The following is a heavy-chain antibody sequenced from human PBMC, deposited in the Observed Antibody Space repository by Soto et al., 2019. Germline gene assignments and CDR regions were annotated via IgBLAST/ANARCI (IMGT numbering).Heavy chain of an antibody. Sequence: QVQLVESGGGVVQPGTSLRLSCAASGFPFNNYAMHWVRQPPGKGLDWVAGITYDGSNSYYSDSVKGRFTVSRDRSKNTLTLKMNSLRVEDTAVYYCAKGILSATFAPYAMDVWGQGPTVTVSS. D-gene: IGHD3-16*01. CDR1: GFPFNNYA. V-gene: IGHV3-30*18. CDR3: AKGILSATFAPYAMDV. CDR2: ITYDGSNS. J-gene: IGHJ6*02.